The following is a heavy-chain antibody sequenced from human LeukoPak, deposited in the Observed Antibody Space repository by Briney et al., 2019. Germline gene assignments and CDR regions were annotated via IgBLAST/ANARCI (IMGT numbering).Heavy chain of an antibody. CDR3: AREPQNYGDFRVDY. D-gene: IGHD4-17*01. CDR2: IQCDGSNE. CDR1: RFTFSSYG. J-gene: IGHJ4*02. Sequence: GGSLRLSCAAARFTFSSYGMHWVRQAPGKGLEWVAYIQCDGSNEQCADAVKGRFTISRDNARNSLYLQINSLRAEDTAVYYCAREPQNYGDFRVDYWGQGTLVNVSS. V-gene: IGHV3-30*02.